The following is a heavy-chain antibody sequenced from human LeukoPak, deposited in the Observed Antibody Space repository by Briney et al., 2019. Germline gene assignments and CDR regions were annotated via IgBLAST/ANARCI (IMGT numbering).Heavy chain of an antibody. D-gene: IGHD1-26*01. CDR1: GFTFSSYS. CDR2: ISSSSSYI. J-gene: IGHJ4*02. V-gene: IGHV3-21*01. CDR3: ARDSVVGANLVGYFDY. Sequence: GGSLRLSCAASGFTFSSYSMNWVRQAPGKGLEWVSSISSSSSYIYYADSVKGRFTISRDNAKNSLYLQMNSLRAEDTAVYYCARDSVVGANLVGYFDYWGQGTLVTVSS.